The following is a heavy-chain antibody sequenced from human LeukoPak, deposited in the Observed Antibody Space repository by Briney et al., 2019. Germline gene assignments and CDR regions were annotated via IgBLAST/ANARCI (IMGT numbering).Heavy chain of an antibody. D-gene: IGHD4-23*01. CDR1: GGSISSYY. J-gene: IGHJ4*02. Sequence: PSETLSLTCTVSGGSISSYYWCWIRQPPGRGLEWIGYIYYSGSINYGPSLKSRVSISVDTTKNQFSLKLSSVTAADTAVYDCARADSVVQYYFDYWGQGTLVTVSS. CDR3: ARADSVVQYYFDY. V-gene: IGHV4-59*08. CDR2: IYYSGSI.